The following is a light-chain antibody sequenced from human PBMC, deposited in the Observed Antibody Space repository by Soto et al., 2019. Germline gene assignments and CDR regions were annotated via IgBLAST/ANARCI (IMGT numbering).Light chain of an antibody. Sequence: EIVLTQSPGTLSLSPGERATLSCRASQSVSSYLAWYQQKPGQAPRLLIYDASTRATGISARFSGSGCGTDFTLTISSLEPEDFAMYYCQQRSNWPVTFGQGTKVEVK. J-gene: IGKJ1*01. CDR3: QQRSNWPVT. CDR1: QSVSSY. V-gene: IGKV3-11*01. CDR2: DAS.